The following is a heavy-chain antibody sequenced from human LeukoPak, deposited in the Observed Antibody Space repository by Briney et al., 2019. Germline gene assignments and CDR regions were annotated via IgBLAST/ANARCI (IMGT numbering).Heavy chain of an antibody. CDR1: GFTFSSYG. CDR2: IRYDGSNT. D-gene: IGHD6-6*01. CDR3: AKDLYFEAYSSSSFFDY. Sequence: PGGSLRLSCAASGFTFSSYGMHWVRQAPGKGLEWVTFIRYDGSNTYYADSVKGRFTISRDNSKITLYLQMNSLRAEDTAVYYCAKDLYFEAYSSSSFFDYWGQGTLVTVSS. J-gene: IGHJ4*02. V-gene: IGHV3-30*02.